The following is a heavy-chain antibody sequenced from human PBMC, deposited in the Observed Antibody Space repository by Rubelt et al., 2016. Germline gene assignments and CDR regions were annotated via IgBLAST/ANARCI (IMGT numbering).Heavy chain of an antibody. CDR1: GHILSELS. Sequence: QVQLVQSGAEVKKPGASVKVSCKVSGHILSELSMHWVRQAPGKGLEWMGGFDPEDGETIYAQKFQGRVTMTRNTSIIPAYRELGSLGPEDTAVYYCARVPAFTSRGDSWGQGTLVTVSS. J-gene: IGHJ4*02. D-gene: IGHD2-2*01. CDR3: ARVPAFTSRGDS. V-gene: IGHV1-24*01. CDR2: FDPEDGET.